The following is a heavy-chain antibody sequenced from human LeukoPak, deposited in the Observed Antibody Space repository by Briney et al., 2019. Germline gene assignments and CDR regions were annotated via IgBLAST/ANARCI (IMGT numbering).Heavy chain of an antibody. CDR2: IRSKAYGGTT. V-gene: IGHV3-49*04. CDR3: ARVEPLPSSGIEVAADY. D-gene: IGHD6-19*01. Sequence: PGRSLRLSCAASGFTFGDYDMAWVRQAPGKGLEWVGSIRSKAYGGTTQYAASVKGRFTISRDDSTGIAYVQMNSLKSEDTAVYHCARVEPLPSSGIEVAADYWGQGTLVTVSS. J-gene: IGHJ4*02. CDR1: GFTFGDYD.